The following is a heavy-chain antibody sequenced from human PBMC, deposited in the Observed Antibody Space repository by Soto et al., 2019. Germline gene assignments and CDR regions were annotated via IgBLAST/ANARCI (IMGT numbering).Heavy chain of an antibody. CDR2: FDPEDGET. Sequence: GASVKVSCKVSGYTLTELSMHWVRQAPGKGLEWMGGFDPEDGETIYAQKFQGRVTMTEDTSTDTLYLQMNSLRAEDTAVYYCAKGFLVDYWGQGTLVTVSS. V-gene: IGHV1-24*01. CDR3: AKGFLVDY. J-gene: IGHJ4*02. CDR1: GYTLTELS.